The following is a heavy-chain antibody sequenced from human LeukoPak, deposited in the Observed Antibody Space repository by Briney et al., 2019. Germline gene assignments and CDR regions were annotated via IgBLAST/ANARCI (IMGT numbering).Heavy chain of an antibody. CDR3: ARIKGRTTGTLGFDY. D-gene: IGHD1-1*01. V-gene: IGHV1-2*02. Sequence: ASVKVSCKASGYTFTGCYMHWVRQAPGQGLEWMGWINPNSGGTNYAQKFQGRVTMTRDTSISTAYMELSRLRSDDTAVYYCARIKGRTTGTLGFDYWGQGTLVTVSS. CDR2: INPNSGGT. J-gene: IGHJ4*02. CDR1: GYTFTGCY.